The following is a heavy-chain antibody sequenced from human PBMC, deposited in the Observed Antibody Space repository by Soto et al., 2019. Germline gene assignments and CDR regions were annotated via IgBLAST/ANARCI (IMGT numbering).Heavy chain of an antibody. CDR3: GRHSGSFLNYYYYYGMDV. CDR2: IIPIFGTA. Sequence: SVKVSCKASGGTFSSYAISWVRQAPGQGLEWMGGIIPIFGTANYAQKFQGRVTITADESTSTAYMELSSLRSEDTAVYYCGRHSGSFLNYYYYYGMDVWGQGTTVTVSS. D-gene: IGHD1-26*01. V-gene: IGHV1-69*13. CDR1: GGTFSSYA. J-gene: IGHJ6*02.